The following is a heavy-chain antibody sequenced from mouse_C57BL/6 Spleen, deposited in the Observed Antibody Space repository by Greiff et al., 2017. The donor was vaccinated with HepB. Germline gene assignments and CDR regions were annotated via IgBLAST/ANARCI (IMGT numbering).Heavy chain of an antibody. CDR1: GYTFTSYT. J-gene: IGHJ2*01. CDR2: INPSSGYT. Sequence: VQLQQSGAELARPGASVKMSCKASGYTFTSYTMHWVKQRPGQGLEWIGYINPSSGYTKYNQKFKDKATLTADKSSSTAYMQLSSLTSEDSAVYYCARGRGYVYFDYWGQGTTLTVSS. V-gene: IGHV1-4*01. CDR3: ARGRGYVYFDY. D-gene: IGHD2-2*01.